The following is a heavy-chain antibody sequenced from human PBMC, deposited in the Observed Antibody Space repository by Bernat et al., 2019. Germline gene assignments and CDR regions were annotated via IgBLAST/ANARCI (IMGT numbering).Heavy chain of an antibody. D-gene: IGHD2-21*01. CDR1: GFTVSNNH. J-gene: IGHJ5*02. CDR3: LGLGDNSA. CDR2: IYDCGST. Sequence: EVQLVESGGDLVQPGGSLRLSCAISGFTVSNNHVTWVRQAPGKCLEWVSLIYDCGSTIYADSVKGRFTISRDNCKNIVYIQMNSVTAEDTAVYYCLGLGDNSAWGQGTLVTVSS. V-gene: IGHV3-66*04.